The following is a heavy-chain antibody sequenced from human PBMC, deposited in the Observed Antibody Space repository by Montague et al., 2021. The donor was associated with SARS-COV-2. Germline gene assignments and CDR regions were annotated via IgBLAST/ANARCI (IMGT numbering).Heavy chain of an antibody. CDR1: GFTFSDYY. V-gene: IGHV3-11*03. J-gene: IGHJ4*02. Sequence: SLRLSCAASGFTFSDYYMSWIRQAPGKGLEWVSYISSSSSYTNYADSVKGRFTISRDNAKNSLYLQMNSLRAEDTAVYYCARQGRYFDWLLMARGHQRTEGVDCWGQGTLVTVSS. CDR2: ISSSSSYT. CDR3: ARQGRYFDWLLMARGHQRTEGVDC. D-gene: IGHD3-9*01.